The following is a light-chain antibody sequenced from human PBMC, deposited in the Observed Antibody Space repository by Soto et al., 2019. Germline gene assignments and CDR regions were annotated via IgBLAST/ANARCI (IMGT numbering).Light chain of an antibody. Sequence: DIVMTQSPDSLAVSLGERATINCKSSQSILYSYDNKKYLAWYQQKPGQPPKLLIYWASTRESGVPDRFSGSGSVTDFTLTISCLQAEDVAVYYCQQYYITPPSFGQGTRLE. CDR3: QQYYITPPS. V-gene: IGKV4-1*01. CDR1: QSILYSYDNKKY. CDR2: WAS. J-gene: IGKJ5*01.